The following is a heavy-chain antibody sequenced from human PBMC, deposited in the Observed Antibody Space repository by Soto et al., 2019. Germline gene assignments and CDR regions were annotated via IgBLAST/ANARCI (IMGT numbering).Heavy chain of an antibody. J-gene: IGHJ5*02. Sequence: SVKVSCKASGGTFSSYAISWVRQAPGQGLEWMGGIIPIFGTANYAQKFQGRVTITADESTSTAYMELNSLRAEDTAVYYCAKFPVDTAIYYWFDPWGQGTLVTVSS. CDR2: IIPIFGTA. CDR3: AKFPVDTAIYYWFDP. V-gene: IGHV1-69*13. CDR1: GGTFSSYA. D-gene: IGHD5-18*01.